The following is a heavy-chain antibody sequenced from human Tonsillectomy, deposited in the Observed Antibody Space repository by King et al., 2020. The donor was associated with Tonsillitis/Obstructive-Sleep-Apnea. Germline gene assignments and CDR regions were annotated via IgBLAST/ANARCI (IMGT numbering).Heavy chain of an antibody. CDR3: ARXXLXXDFWSGXGAXXI. CDR2: IWSDEKTK. V-gene: IGHV3-33*01. CDR1: GFTFTSYG. D-gene: IGHD3-3*01. Sequence: VQLVESGGGVVQPGRSLRLSCAASGFTFTSYGMHWVRQAPGKGLEWVASIWSDEKTKYYGDSVKGRFTISRDSSKNTLYVQMNSLRAEDTAVYYCARXXLXXDFWSGXGAXXIXGQGTMVTVSS. J-gene: IGHJ3*02.